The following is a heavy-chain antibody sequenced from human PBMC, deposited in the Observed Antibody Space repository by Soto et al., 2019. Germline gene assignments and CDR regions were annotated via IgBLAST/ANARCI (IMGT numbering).Heavy chain of an antibody. CDR3: ASVPYYDFWSGSRSPSYYYYGIDV. CDR2: IDYSGST. CDR1: GGSVSSRTYY. Sequence: TLSLTCTVSGGSVSSRTYYWAWIRQSPGKGLEWIGNIDYSGSTYDNPSLKSRVIMSVDTSRNQFSLKLSSVTAADTAVYYCASVPYYDFWSGSRSPSYYYYGIDVWGQGTTVTVSS. V-gene: IGHV4-39*01. D-gene: IGHD3-3*01. J-gene: IGHJ6*02.